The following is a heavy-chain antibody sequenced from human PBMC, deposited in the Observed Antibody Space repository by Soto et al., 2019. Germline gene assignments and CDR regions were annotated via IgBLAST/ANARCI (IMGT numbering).Heavy chain of an antibody. CDR3: ARRSSGWYFDY. Sequence: PGGSLRLSCAASGFTFSSYAMNWVSQAPGKGLEWVSVISGSGDSTYYADSVKGRFTISRDNSKNTLYLQMNSLRAEDTAVYYCARRSSGWYFDYWGQGTLVTVSS. V-gene: IGHV3-23*01. J-gene: IGHJ4*02. CDR1: GFTFSSYA. D-gene: IGHD6-19*01. CDR2: ISGSGDST.